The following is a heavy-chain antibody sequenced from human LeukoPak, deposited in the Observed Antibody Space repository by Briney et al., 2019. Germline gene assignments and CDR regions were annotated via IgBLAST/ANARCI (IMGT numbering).Heavy chain of an antibody. D-gene: IGHD1-1*01. J-gene: IGHJ3*02. CDR2: ISSSSSYI. V-gene: IGHV3-21*01. CDR1: GFTFSSHS. CDR3: ARATGTPDAFDI. Sequence: GGSLRLSCAASGFTFSSHSMNWVRQAPGKGLEWVSSISSSSSYIYYADSVKGRFTISRDNAKNSLYLQMNSLRAEDTAVYYCARATGTPDAFDIWGQGTMVTVSS.